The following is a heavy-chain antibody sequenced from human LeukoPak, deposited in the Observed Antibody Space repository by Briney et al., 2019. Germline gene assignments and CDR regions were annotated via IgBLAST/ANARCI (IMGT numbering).Heavy chain of an antibody. CDR2: INSDGSST. D-gene: IGHD4-11*01. J-gene: IGHJ4*02. CDR1: GFTFSSYA. CDR3: ARDLTLMTTPTPPRN. Sequence: PGRSLRLSCAASGFTFSSYAMHWVRQAPGKGLVWVSRINSDGSSTSYADSVKGRFTISRDNAKNTLYLQMNSLRAEDTAVYYCARDLTLMTTPTPPRNWGQGTLVTVSS. V-gene: IGHV3-74*01.